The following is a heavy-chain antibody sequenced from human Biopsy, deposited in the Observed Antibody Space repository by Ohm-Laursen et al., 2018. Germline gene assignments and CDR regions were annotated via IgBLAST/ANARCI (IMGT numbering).Heavy chain of an antibody. CDR1: GGSISDSTYH. Sequence: GTLSLTWTVSGGSISDSTYHWSWIRQTPGKGLEWIGYIYYSGSTNYNPSLKSRVTISVDTSKNQFSLRLNSVTAADTAVYYCARATNSTGWPYYYFYGMDVWGQGTTVTVSS. J-gene: IGHJ6*02. V-gene: IGHV4-61*01. D-gene: IGHD2/OR15-2a*01. CDR3: ARATNSTGWPYYYFYGMDV. CDR2: IYYSGST.